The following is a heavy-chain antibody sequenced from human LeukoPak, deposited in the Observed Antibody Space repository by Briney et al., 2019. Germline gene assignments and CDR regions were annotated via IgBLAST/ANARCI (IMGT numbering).Heavy chain of an antibody. CDR1: GYTFTDYY. J-gene: IGHJ4*02. CDR3: ARGRDRGASTPFDY. CDR2: INSNSGAT. Sequence: GASVKVSCNPSGYTFTDYYMHWVRQAPGQGPERMGWINSNSGATNYAQKFQGRVTMTRDTSISTVYMELSSLRSDDTAVYYCARGRDRGASTPFDYWGQGTLVTVSS. D-gene: IGHD1-26*01. V-gene: IGHV1-2*02.